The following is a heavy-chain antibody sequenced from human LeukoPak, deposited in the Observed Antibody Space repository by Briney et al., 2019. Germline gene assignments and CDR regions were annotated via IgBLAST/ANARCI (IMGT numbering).Heavy chain of an antibody. J-gene: IGHJ6*03. CDR1: GYTFTNYA. Sequence: GGSLRLSCAASGYTFTNYAMSWVRQAPGKGLEWVSGISGGGTSAYYAASVKGRFTITRDNSQDTVFLQMNSLRADDTAVYYCAKDLLTGWLSRGDYYYYMDVWGKGTTVMVSS. CDR2: ISGGGTSA. D-gene: IGHD6-19*01. V-gene: IGHV3-23*01. CDR3: AKDLLTGWLSRGDYYYYMDV.